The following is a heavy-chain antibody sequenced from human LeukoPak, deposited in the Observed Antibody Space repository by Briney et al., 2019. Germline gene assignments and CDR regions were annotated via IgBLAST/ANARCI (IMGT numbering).Heavy chain of an antibody. CDR3: ARDPRVVVAATRTLYYYYYYMDV. J-gene: IGHJ6*03. CDR1: GYTFPSYH. V-gene: IGHV1-46*01. D-gene: IGHD2-15*01. CDR2: IDPRGGST. Sequence: ASVKVSCKASGYTFPSYHMHWVRQAPGQGLEWMGIIDPRGGSTSYEQKFQGIRTMTRDMATSTVYMELSSRRSEDTAVYYCARDPRVVVAATRTLYYYYYYMDVWGKGTTVTVSS.